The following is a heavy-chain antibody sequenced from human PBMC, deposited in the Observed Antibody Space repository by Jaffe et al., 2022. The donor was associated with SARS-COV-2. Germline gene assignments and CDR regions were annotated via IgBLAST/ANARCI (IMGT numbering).Heavy chain of an antibody. CDR1: GFTVSSNY. D-gene: IGHD6-13*01. V-gene: IGHV3-53*01. J-gene: IGHJ4*02. CDR3: ARAALPSAGNLGNY. Sequence: EVQLVESGGGLIQPGGSLRLSCVASGFTVSSNYMSWVRQAPGKGLEWVSVIYSGGDTFYADSVKGRFIISRDNSKNTLFLQMNSLRVEDTAVYYCARAALPSAGNLGNYWGQGTLVTVSS. CDR2: IYSGGDT.